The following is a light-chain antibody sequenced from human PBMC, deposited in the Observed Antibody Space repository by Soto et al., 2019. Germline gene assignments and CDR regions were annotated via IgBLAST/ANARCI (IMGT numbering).Light chain of an antibody. CDR3: QKFNKWPWT. V-gene: IGKV3-15*01. CDR2: GAS. Sequence: EIVMTQSPATLSVSPGGRATLSCRASQSIGDTLAWYQQKPGQPPRLLIYGASMRETGVPPRFSGSGSGTEFTLTISNLQSEDFAIYFCQKFNKWPWTFGQGTKVDIK. J-gene: IGKJ1*01. CDR1: QSIGDT.